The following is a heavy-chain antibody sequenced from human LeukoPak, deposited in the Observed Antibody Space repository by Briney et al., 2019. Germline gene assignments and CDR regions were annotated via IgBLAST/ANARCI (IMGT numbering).Heavy chain of an antibody. CDR2: IYTSGST. V-gene: IGHV4-61*02. CDR1: GDSISSGSYY. D-gene: IGHD5-24*01. CDR3: ARGRVEMATIDFDY. J-gene: IGHJ4*02. Sequence: SETLSLTCTVSGDSISSGSYYWSWIRQPAGKGQEWIGRIYTSGSTNYNPSLKSRVTISVDTSKNQFSLKLSSVTAADTAMYYCARGRVEMATIDFDYWGQGTLVTVSS.